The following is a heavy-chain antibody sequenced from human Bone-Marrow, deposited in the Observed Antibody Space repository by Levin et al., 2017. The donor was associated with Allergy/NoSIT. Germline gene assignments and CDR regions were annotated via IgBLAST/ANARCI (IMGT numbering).Heavy chain of an antibody. CDR3: ASLASSDWPDAFDV. CDR2: ISAGGYNT. V-gene: IGHV3-23*01. CDR1: GFTFSSYA. J-gene: IGHJ3*01. D-gene: IGHD3-22*01. Sequence: GESLKISCAASGFTFSSYAMTWVRQAPGKGLDWVSAISAGGYNTYYADSVKGRFTISRDNVKKSLDLQMNSLKAEDTAMYYCASLASSDWPDAFDVWGQGTMVSVSS.